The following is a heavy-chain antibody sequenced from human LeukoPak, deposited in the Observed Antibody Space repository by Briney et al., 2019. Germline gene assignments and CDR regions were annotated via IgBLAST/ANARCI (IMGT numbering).Heavy chain of an antibody. CDR2: IYYSGST. J-gene: IGHJ4*02. CDR3: ASQYGSYNY. Sequence: SETLSLTCTVSGGSISSSSYYWGWIRQPPGKGQEWIGSIYYSGSTYYNPSLKSRVTISVDTSKNQFSLKLSSVTAADTAVYYCASQYGSYNYWGQGTLVTVSS. CDR1: GGSISSSSYY. V-gene: IGHV4-39*01. D-gene: IGHD3-10*01.